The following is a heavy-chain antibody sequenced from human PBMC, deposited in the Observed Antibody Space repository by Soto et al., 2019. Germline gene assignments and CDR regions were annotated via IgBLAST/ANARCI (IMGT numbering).Heavy chain of an antibody. CDR2: INHNSGGT. D-gene: IGHD1-7*01. V-gene: IGHV1-2*02. Sequence: QVQPVQSGAEVKKPGASVKISCKASGHTFTGYYIHWVRQSPGQGLEWMGWINHNSGGTDYGQKFQGRVTMTRDTSISTVYMELTRLRSADTAVYYCASGKAIDAELYNWFDPWGQGTLVTVSS. CDR3: ASGKAIDAELYNWFDP. CDR1: GHTFTGYY. J-gene: IGHJ5*02.